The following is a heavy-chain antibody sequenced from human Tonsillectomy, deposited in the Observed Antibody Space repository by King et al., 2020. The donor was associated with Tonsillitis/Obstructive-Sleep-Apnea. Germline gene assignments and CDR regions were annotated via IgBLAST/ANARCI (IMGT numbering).Heavy chain of an antibody. CDR3: ARRATTFDAFDI. V-gene: IGHV3-48*02. CDR2: ISLSSSTI. CDR1: VFTFKTFS. D-gene: IGHD4-11*01. Sequence: VQLVESGGGLVQPGGSLRLSCAASVFTFKTFSMNWVRQAPGKGLEWISYISLSSSTIYYADSVRGRFNISRDNANDALFLQMDSLRHEDTAVYFCARRATTFDAFDIWGHGTMVIVSS. J-gene: IGHJ3*02.